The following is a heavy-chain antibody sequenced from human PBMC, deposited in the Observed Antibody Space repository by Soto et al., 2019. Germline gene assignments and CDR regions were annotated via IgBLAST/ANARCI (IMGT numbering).Heavy chain of an antibody. V-gene: IGHV1-69*06. Sequence: SVKVSCKASGGTFSSYVVSWVRRAPGLGLERVGGIIAIFGTANYAQKFQGRVPITADKSTSTAYMELSSLRSEATAVYYCASYQASGICRYDFSRYGMDVWGEGTTVTV. CDR1: GGTFSSYV. CDR2: IIAIFGTA. J-gene: IGHJ6*02. CDR3: ASYQASGICRYDFSRYGMDV. D-gene: IGHD3-3*01.